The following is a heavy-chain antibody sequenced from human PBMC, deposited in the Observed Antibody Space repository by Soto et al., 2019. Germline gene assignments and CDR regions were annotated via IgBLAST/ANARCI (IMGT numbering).Heavy chain of an antibody. Sequence: EVQLVESGGGLVQPGRSLRPSCAASGFTFDDYAMHWVRQAPGKGLEWVSGISWNSGSIGYADSVKGRFTISRDNAKNSLYLQMNSLRAEDTALYYCAKDSAAAMDGMDVWGQGTTVTVSS. D-gene: IGHD2-2*01. CDR2: ISWNSGSI. J-gene: IGHJ6*02. CDR1: GFTFDDYA. CDR3: AKDSAAAMDGMDV. V-gene: IGHV3-9*01.